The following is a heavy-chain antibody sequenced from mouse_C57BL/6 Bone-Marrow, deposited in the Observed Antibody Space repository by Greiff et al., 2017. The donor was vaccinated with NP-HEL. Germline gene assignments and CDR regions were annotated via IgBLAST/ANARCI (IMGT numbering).Heavy chain of an antibody. Sequence: VQLQQPGAELVRPGTSVKLSCKASGYTFTSYWMHWVKQRPGQGLEWIGVIDPSDSYTNYNQKFKGKATLTVDTSSSTAYMQLSSLTSEDSAVYYCARSEYGNYSYWGQGTTLTVSS. CDR3: ARSEYGNYSY. CDR1: GYTFTSYW. V-gene: IGHV1-59*01. CDR2: IDPSDSYT. J-gene: IGHJ2*01. D-gene: IGHD2-10*02.